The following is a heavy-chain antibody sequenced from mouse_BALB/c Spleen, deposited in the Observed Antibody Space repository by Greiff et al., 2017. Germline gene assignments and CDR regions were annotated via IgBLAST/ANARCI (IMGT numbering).Heavy chain of an antibody. CDR2: IRNKANGYTT. CDR3: AREDYDWYFDV. D-gene: IGHD2-4*01. J-gene: IGHJ1*01. Sequence: EVMLVESGGGLVQPGGSLRLSCATSGFTFTDYYMSWVRQPPGKALEWLGFIRNKANGYTTEYSASVKGRFTISRDNSQSILYLQMNTLRAEDSATYYCAREDYDWYFDVWGAGTTVTVSS. CDR1: GFTFTDYY. V-gene: IGHV7-3*02.